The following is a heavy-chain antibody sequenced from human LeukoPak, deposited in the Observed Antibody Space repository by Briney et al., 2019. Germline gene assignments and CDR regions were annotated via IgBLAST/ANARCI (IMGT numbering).Heavy chain of an antibody. CDR1: GYTFTGYY. J-gene: IGHJ4*02. CDR3: ARAPAKYSSSIGYFDY. CDR2: IIPIFGTA. V-gene: IGHV1-69*06. Sequence: ASVKVSCKASGYTFTGYYMHWVRQAPGQGLEWMGGIIPIFGTANYAQKFQGRVTITADKSTSTAYMELSSLRSEDTAVYYCARAPAKYSSSIGYFDYWGQGTLVTVSS. D-gene: IGHD6-6*01.